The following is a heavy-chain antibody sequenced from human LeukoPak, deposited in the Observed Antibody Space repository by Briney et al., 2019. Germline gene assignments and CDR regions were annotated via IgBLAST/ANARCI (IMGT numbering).Heavy chain of an antibody. CDR2: INPSGGST. CDR3: ARGDTSSSSGTVGYYYYYMDV. V-gene: IGHV1-46*03. CDR1: GYTFTSYY. J-gene: IGHJ6*03. D-gene: IGHD6-6*01. Sequence: GASVKVSCKASGYTFTSYYMHWVRQAPGQGPEWMGIINPSGGSTSYAQKFQGRVTMTRDTSTSTVYMELSSLRSEDTAVYYCARGDTSSSSGTVGYYYYYMDVWGKGTTVTVSS.